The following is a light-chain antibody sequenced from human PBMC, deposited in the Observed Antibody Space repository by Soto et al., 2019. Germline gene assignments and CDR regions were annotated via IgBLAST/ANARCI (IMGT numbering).Light chain of an antibody. V-gene: IGLV3-21*04. CDR2: YDD. J-gene: IGLJ2*01. CDR3: QVWDNGVV. Sequence: SYELTQPPSVSVAPGKTAKITCGGDNIGSKSVHWYQQKPGQAPVLFIYYDDFRPSGIPERVSGSNSGNAATLTISGVEAGDEADYYCQVWDNGVVFGGGTKLTVL. CDR1: NIGSKS.